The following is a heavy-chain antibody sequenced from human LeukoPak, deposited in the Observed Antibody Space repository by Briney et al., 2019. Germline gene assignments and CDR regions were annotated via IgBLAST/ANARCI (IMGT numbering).Heavy chain of an antibody. D-gene: IGHD2-2*02. CDR2: ICHSGST. J-gene: IGHJ5*02. CDR1: GGSISSGGYS. Sequence: PSQTLSLTCAVSGGSISSGGYSWSWIRQPPGKGLEWIGYICHSGSTYYNPSLKSRVTISVDRSKNQFSLKLSSVTAADTAVYYCARVRGQYCSSTSCYRGGGWFDPWGQGTLVTVSS. CDR3: ARVRGQYCSSTSCYRGGGWFDP. V-gene: IGHV4-30-2*01.